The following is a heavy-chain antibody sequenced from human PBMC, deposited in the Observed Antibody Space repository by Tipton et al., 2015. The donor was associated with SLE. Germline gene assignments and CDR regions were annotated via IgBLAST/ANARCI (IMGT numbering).Heavy chain of an antibody. D-gene: IGHD4-17*01. CDR2: IYYSGNT. J-gene: IGHJ4*02. V-gene: IGHV4-38-2*02. Sequence: TLSLTCTVSSYSISSGYYWGWIRQPPGKGLEWIGSIYHSGSIYYSGNTYYNPSLESRVTISADTFKNQFSLKVTSVTAADTTVYFCAGIHPNNYGDYGPFDYWGQGILVPVSS. CDR3: AGIHPNNYGDYGPFDY. CDR1: SYSISSGYY.